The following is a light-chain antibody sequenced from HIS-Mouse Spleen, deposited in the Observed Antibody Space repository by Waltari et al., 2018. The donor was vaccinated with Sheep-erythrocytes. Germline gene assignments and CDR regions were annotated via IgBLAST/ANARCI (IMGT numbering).Light chain of an antibody. CDR2: EVS. J-gene: IGLJ3*02. V-gene: IGLV2-8*01. CDR3: SSYAGSNNWV. Sequence: QSALTQPPSASGSPGQSVTIPCTGPTSHVGGYNYFTWYQQHPGKAPKLMIYEVSKRPSGVPDRFSGSKSGNTASLTVSGLQAEDEADYYCSSYAGSNNWVFGGGTKLTVL. CDR1: TSHVGGYNY.